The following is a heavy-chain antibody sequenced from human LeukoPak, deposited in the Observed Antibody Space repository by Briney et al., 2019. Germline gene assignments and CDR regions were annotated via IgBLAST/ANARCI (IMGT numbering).Heavy chain of an antibody. V-gene: IGHV1-24*01. CDR1: GYTLTELS. D-gene: IGHD1-26*01. Sequence: ASVKVSCKVSGYTLTELSMHWVRQAPGKGFEWMGGFDPEDGETIYAQKFQGRVTMTEDTSTDTAYMELSSLRSEDTAVYYCARHGWGKGSGNWFDPWGQGTLVTVSS. CDR2: FDPEDGET. CDR3: ARHGWGKGSGNWFDP. J-gene: IGHJ5*02.